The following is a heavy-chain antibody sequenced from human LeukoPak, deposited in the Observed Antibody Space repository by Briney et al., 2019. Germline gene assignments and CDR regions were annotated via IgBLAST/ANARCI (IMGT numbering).Heavy chain of an antibody. J-gene: IGHJ4*02. V-gene: IGHV1-2*02. CDR3: ARTRSSGWYSSIGC. Sequence: ASVKVSCKASGYTFTGYYMHWVRQAPGQGLEWMGWINPNSGGTNYAQKFQGRVTMTRDTSISTAYMELSRLRSDDTAVYYCARTRSSGWYSSIGCWGQGTLVTVSS. CDR2: INPNSGGT. D-gene: IGHD6-19*01. CDR1: GYTFTGYY.